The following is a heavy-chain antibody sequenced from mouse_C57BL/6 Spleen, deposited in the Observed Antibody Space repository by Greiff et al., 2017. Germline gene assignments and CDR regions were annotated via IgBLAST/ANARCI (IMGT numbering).Heavy chain of an antibody. J-gene: IGHJ2*01. CDR2: IYPGDGDT. CDR1: GYAFSSSW. V-gene: IGHV1-82*01. Sequence: VQVVESGPELVKPGASVKISCKASGYAFSSSWMNWVKQRPGKGLEWIGRIYPGDGDTNYNGKFKGKATLTADKSSSTAYMQLSSLTSEDSAVYFCARSDYSNYFDYWGQGTTLTVSS. CDR3: ARSDYSNYFDY. D-gene: IGHD2-5*01.